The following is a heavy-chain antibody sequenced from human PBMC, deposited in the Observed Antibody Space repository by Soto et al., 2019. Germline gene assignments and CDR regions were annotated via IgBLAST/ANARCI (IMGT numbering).Heavy chain of an antibody. CDR3: ASVGSDYDNSGYYLP. CDR2: IYHSGST. V-gene: IGHV4-4*02. CDR1: GGSVSSSNW. Sequence: PSETLSLTCIVSGGSVSSSNWWNRIRQPPGKGLEWIGEIYHSGSTTYNPSLKSRATISVDKSENQFSLRLKSVTAADTAVYYCASVGSDYDNSGYYLPWGPGTLVTVSS. J-gene: IGHJ5*02. D-gene: IGHD3-22*01.